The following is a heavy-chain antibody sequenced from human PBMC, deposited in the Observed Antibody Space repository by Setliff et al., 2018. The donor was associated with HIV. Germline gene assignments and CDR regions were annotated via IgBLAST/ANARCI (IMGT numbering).Heavy chain of an antibody. J-gene: IGHJ6*02. Sequence: GGSLRLSCAASGFTFDDYAMHWVRQVPGKGLEWDSLISWDGGSTYYSDSVKGRFTISRDNRKNSLFLQMNSLRAEDTAFYYCAKDTYTNGWHTSNFYHYGLEVWGQGTTVTVSS. D-gene: IGHD6-19*01. V-gene: IGHV3-43D*03. CDR1: GFTFDDYA. CDR3: AKDTYTNGWHTSNFYHYGLEV. CDR2: ISWDGGST.